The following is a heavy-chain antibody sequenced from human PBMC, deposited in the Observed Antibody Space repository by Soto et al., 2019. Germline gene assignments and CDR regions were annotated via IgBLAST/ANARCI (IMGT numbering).Heavy chain of an antibody. J-gene: IGHJ4*02. V-gene: IGHV3-11*01. CDR3: ARDGATSSSDY. Sequence: PGGSLRLSCAASGFTFSDYYMSWIRQAPGKGLEWLSYIDDSGKTIYYAGSVKGRFTMSRDNARKSLYLQMDSLRAEDTAVYYCARDGATSSSDYWGQGTPVTVSS. D-gene: IGHD6-6*01. CDR1: GFTFSDYY. CDR2: IDDSGKTI.